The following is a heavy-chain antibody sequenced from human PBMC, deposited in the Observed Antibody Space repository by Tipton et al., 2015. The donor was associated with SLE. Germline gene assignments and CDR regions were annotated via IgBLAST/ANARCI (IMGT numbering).Heavy chain of an antibody. J-gene: IGHJ4*02. CDR1: GGSFSGYY. Sequence: GLVKPSETLSLTCAVYGGSFSGYYWGWIRQPPGKGLEWIGSIYHSGSTNYNPSLKSRVTISVDTSKNQFSLKLSSVTAEDTAVYYCARDQKIQMGRRFTLGIDYWGQGTLVTVSS. D-gene: IGHD1-1*01. CDR2: IYHSGST. V-gene: IGHV4-34*01. CDR3: ARDQKIQMGRRFTLGIDY.